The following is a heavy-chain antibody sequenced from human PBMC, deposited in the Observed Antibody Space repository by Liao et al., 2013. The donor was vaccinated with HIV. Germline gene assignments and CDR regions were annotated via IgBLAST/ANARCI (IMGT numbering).Heavy chain of an antibody. CDR1: GGSISSSSYY. J-gene: IGHJ6*03. V-gene: IGHV4-39*02. CDR3: ARGKAVVRYYYMDV. Sequence: QLQLQESGPGLVKPSETLSLTCSVSGGSISSSSYYWGWIRQPPGKGLEWIGSIYYSGSTYYNPSLKSRVSISADTSSNHVSLKLTSVTAADTAVYYCARGKAVVRYYYMDVWGKGTTVTVSS. D-gene: IGHD6-19*01. CDR2: IYYSGST.